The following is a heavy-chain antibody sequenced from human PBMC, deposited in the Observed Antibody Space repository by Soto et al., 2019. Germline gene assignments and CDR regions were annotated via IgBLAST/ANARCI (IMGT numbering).Heavy chain of an antibody. D-gene: IGHD7-27*01. V-gene: IGHV4-38-2*01. J-gene: IGHJ4*02. CDR1: GYSISSGSY. Sequence: SETLSLTCAVSGYSISSGSYWGWIRQPPGKGLEWIVSIYDSGVTYYNPSLKSRVTTSVDTSENQFSLNLNSMTAADAAVYYCAMRASGEPPYYFDSWGQGTLVTVSS. CDR2: IYDSGVT. CDR3: AMRASGEPPYYFDS.